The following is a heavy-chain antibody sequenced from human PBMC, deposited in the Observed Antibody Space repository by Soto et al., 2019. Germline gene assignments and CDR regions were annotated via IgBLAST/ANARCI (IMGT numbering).Heavy chain of an antibody. Sequence: SVKVSCKASGGTFSSYAISWVRQAPGQGLEWMGGIIPIFGTANYAQKFQGRVTITADESTSTAYMELSSLRSEDTAVYYCARDPPLYYYDSSADYGMDVWGQGXTVTVYS. J-gene: IGHJ6*02. CDR1: GGTFSSYA. V-gene: IGHV1-69*13. D-gene: IGHD3-22*01. CDR2: IIPIFGTA. CDR3: ARDPPLYYYDSSADYGMDV.